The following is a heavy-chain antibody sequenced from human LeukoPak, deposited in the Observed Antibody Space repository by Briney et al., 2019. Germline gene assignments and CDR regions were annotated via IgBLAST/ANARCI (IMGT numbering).Heavy chain of an antibody. V-gene: IGHV3-7*01. D-gene: IGHD1-26*01. CDR1: GFTFRSYW. Sequence: GGSLRLSCAASGFTFRSYWMTWDRQYPGKGLEWVANIKQDGSETYYADSVKGRFTISRDNAKRSLYLQMNSLRAEDTAVYYCARDGELGSPADAFDIWGQGTMVTVSS. CDR3: ARDGELGSPADAFDI. CDR2: IKQDGSET. J-gene: IGHJ3*02.